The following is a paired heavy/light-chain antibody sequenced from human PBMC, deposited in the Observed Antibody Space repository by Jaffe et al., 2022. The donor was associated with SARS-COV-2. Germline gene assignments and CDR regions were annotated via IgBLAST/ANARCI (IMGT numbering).Heavy chain of an antibody. V-gene: IGHV3-48*01. CDR3: ARPGITTSGTWAFDI. CDR2: ISGSSNSI. Sequence: EVQLVESGGGLVQPGGSLRLSCAASGFTFSSYSMNWVRQTPGKGLEWVSHISGSSNSIYYPDSLKGRFTISRDNAKNSLFLQMNSLRAEDTAVYYCARPGITTSGTWAFDIWGQGTMVTVSS. J-gene: IGHJ3*02. CDR1: GFTFSSYS. D-gene: IGHD6-13*01.
Light chain of an antibody. Sequence: EIVMTQSPATLSVSPGERATLSCRASQSVSSNLAWYQQKPGQAPRLLIYGASTRATGIPARFSGSGSGTEFTLTISSLQSEDFAVYYCQQYNSRYTFGQGTKLEIK. V-gene: IGKV3D-15*01. CDR1: QSVSSN. J-gene: IGKJ2*01. CDR3: QQYNSRYT. CDR2: GAS.